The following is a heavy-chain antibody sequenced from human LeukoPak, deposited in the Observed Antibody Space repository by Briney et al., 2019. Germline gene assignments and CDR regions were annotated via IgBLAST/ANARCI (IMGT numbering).Heavy chain of an antibody. J-gene: IGHJ4*02. CDR2: IIPIFGTA. CDR3: ARAHNWKYGSFDF. CDR1: GDTFSNYG. Sequence: GASVKVSCKASGDTFSNYGISWVRQAPGQGLEWMGGIIPIFGTANYAQKFQGRVTITADKSTSTGYMELSSLRPEDTAVYYCARAHNWKYGSFDFWGQGTLVTVSS. D-gene: IGHD1-7*01. V-gene: IGHV1-69*06.